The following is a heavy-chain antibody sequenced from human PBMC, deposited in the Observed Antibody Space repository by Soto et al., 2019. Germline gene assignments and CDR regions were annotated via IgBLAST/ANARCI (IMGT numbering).Heavy chain of an antibody. D-gene: IGHD3-10*01. V-gene: IGHV4-34*01. CDR3: ARDRDLLLWFGDDYGMDV. J-gene: IGHJ6*02. CDR1: GGSFSGYY. Sequence: PSETLSLTCAVYGGSFSGYYWSWIRQPPGKVLEWIGEINHSGSTNYNPSLKSRVTISVDTSKNQFSLKLSSVTAADTAVYYCARDRDLLLWFGDDYGMDVWGQATXVTVS. CDR2: INHSGST.